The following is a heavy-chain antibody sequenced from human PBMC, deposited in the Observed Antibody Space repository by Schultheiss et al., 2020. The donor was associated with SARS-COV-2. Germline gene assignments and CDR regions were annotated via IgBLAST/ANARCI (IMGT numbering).Heavy chain of an antibody. CDR2: IYYSGST. Sequence: SQTLSLTCTVSGGSISSYYWSWIRQPPGKGLEWIGYIYYSGSTNYNPSLKSRVTMSVDTSKNQFSLKLSSVTAADTAVYYCARDTFPHHYDILTGYYAWFDPWGQGTLVTVSS. CDR1: GGSISSYY. CDR3: ARDTFPHHYDILTGYYAWFDP. D-gene: IGHD3-9*01. V-gene: IGHV4-59*12. J-gene: IGHJ5*02.